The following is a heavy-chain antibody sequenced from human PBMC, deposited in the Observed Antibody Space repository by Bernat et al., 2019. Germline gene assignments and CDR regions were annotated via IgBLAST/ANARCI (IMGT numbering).Heavy chain of an antibody. CDR1: GFTFRGYW. V-gene: IGHV3-7*03. CDR2: IKEDGSDK. Sequence: EVQLVESGGGLVQPGGSLRLSCSASGFTFRGYWMTWVRQAPGKGLECVANIKEDGSDKYYVDSMKGQFTISRDNAQNSLYLQLHSLRVEDTAVYYCARRRGSASLDYWGQGTLITVSS. CDR3: ARRRGSASLDY. J-gene: IGHJ4*02. D-gene: IGHD6-19*01.